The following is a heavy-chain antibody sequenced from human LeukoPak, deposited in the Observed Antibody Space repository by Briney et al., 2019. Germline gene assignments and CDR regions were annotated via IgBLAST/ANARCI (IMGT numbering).Heavy chain of an antibody. D-gene: IGHD6-13*01. J-gene: IGHJ4*02. V-gene: IGHV3-33*06. CDR2: VWNDGSNQ. CDR1: GFTFSNFG. Sequence: QPGRSLRLSCAASGFTFSNFGMHWVRQAPGRGLEWVAVVWNDGSNQHYVDSVKGRFTISRDNSRNMLYLQMNSLRAEDTAVYYCVKEAVRAAGSYFDYWGQGPWSPSPQ. CDR3: VKEAVRAAGSYFDY.